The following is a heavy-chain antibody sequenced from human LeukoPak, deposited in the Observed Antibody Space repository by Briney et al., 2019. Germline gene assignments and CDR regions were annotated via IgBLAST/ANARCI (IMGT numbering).Heavy chain of an antibody. Sequence: GGSLRLSCAASEFTFSSYWMSWVRQAPGKGLEWVANINYGGNENYHVDSVKGRFSISRDNVRNSLYLQMNSLRAEDTAVYYCTRGDPDKWGQGTLVIVSS. D-gene: IGHD2-21*02. CDR3: TRGDPDK. CDR1: EFTFSSYW. J-gene: IGHJ4*02. CDR2: INYGGNEN. V-gene: IGHV3-7*03.